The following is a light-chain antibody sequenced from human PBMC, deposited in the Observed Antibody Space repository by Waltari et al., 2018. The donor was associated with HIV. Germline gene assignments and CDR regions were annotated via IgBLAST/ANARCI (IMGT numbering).Light chain of an antibody. J-gene: IGKJ2*01. CDR1: QSVRSN. V-gene: IGKV3-15*01. CDR2: GAS. CDR3: QQYNNWPPYT. Sequence: IVMTQSTATLSVSPGERATLSCRASQSVRSNLAWYQQKPGQAPRLLIYGASTRATGIPLRFSGSGSGTDFSLTISSLQSEDFAIYYCQQYNNWPPYTFGQGTKLEIK.